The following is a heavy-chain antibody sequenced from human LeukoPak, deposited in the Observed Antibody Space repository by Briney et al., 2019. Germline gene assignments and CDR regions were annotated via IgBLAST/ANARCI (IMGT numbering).Heavy chain of an antibody. Sequence: GGSLRLSCAASGFTVSSNYMSWVRQAPGKGLEWVSVIYSGGSTYYADSVEGRFTISRDNSKNTLYLQMNSLRAEDTAVYYCARESSGTLIDAFDIWGQGTMVTVSS. CDR3: ARESSGTLIDAFDI. CDR1: GFTVSSNY. V-gene: IGHV3-53*01. CDR2: IYSGGST. J-gene: IGHJ3*02. D-gene: IGHD3-22*01.